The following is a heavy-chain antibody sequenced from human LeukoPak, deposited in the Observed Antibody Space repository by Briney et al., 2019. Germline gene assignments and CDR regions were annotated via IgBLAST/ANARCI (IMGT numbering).Heavy chain of an antibody. CDR1: GFTFSSYA. CDR3: AKESYYYDISGYYFDY. V-gene: IGHV3-23*01. CDR2: VSGSGGST. Sequence: GGSLRLSCAASGFTFSSYAMSWVRQAPGKGLEWVSAVSGSGGSTYYADSVKGRFTFSRDNSKNTLYLQMNSLRAEDTAVYYCAKESYYYDISGYYFDYWGQGTLVTVSS. D-gene: IGHD3-22*01. J-gene: IGHJ4*02.